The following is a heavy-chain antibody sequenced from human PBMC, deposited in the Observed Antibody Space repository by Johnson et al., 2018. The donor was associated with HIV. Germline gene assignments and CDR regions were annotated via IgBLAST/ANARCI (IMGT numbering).Heavy chain of an antibody. CDR2: SSSSGSTI. J-gene: IGHJ3*02. CDR3: ARSKSISMIVLVTGGAFDI. Sequence: QVQLVESGGDLVKPGGSLRLSRAASGFTFSDYYMSWIRQAPGTAREWVSYSSSSGSTIYYADSVKGRFTIPRDNAKNSLYLQMNSLRAEDTAVYYCARSKSISMIVLVTGGAFDIWGQGTMVTVSS. V-gene: IGHV3-11*04. CDR1: GFTFSDYY. D-gene: IGHD3-22*01.